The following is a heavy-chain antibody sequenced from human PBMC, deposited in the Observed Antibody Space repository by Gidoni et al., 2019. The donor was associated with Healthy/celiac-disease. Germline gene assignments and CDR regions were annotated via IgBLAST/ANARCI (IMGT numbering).Heavy chain of an antibody. V-gene: IGHV5-10-1*03. J-gene: IGHJ6*03. CDR2: IDPSDSYT. CDR1: GYSFTSYW. Sequence: EVQLVQSGAEVKKPGESLRISCKGSGYSFTSYWISWVRQMPGKGLEWMGRIDPSDSYTNYSPSFQGHVTISADKSISTAYLQWSSLKASDTAMYYCARHGDYDILTGETYYYYYMDVWGKGTTVTVSS. D-gene: IGHD3-9*01. CDR3: ARHGDYDILTGETYYYYYMDV.